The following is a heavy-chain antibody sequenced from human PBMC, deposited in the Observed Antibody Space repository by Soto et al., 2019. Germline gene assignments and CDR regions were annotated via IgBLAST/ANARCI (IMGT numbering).Heavy chain of an antibody. D-gene: IGHD3-16*01. Sequence: QVQLVQSGDEVKKPGASVKVSCRASGYTFTSYGVSWVRQAPGQGLEWMGWISAFNGQTNYIQKVQGRVTLTTEASTSTAYMELRSLRSDDMAMYYCTRGGDYYYGLDVWGQGTTVTVSS. J-gene: IGHJ6*02. V-gene: IGHV1-18*03. CDR3: TRGGDYYYGLDV. CDR2: ISAFNGQT. CDR1: GYTFTSYG.